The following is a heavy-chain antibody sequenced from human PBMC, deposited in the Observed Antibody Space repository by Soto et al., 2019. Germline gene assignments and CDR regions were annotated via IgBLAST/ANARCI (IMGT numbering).Heavy chain of an antibody. CDR3: ERGSSMTVALKGGAPDRYSFDS. V-gene: IGHV4-34*01. J-gene: IGHJ4*01. D-gene: IGHD3-22*01. CDR2: INHSGST. CDR1: VVSFSGYF. Sequence: PSETLSLTCAVYVVSFSGYFWSWIRHPPGKCLEWIGEINHSGSTNYNPSLKSRVTLSVDTSKNQFSLKLKSVTAADTALYYCERGSSMTVALKGGAPDRYSFDSWGHGTWVPGSS.